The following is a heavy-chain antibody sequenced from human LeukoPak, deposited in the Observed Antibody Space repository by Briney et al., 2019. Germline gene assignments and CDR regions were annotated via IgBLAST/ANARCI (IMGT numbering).Heavy chain of an antibody. CDR3: AKRGVVIRVILVGFHKEAYYFDS. D-gene: IGHD3-22*01. Sequence: GGSLRLSCAASGFTFSSYSMNWVRQAPGKGLEWVSFISSSSSTIYYADSVKGRFTISRDNAKNSLYLQMNSLRAEDTAVYFCAKRGVVIRVILVGFHKEAYYFDSWGQGALVTVSS. CDR2: ISSSSSTI. J-gene: IGHJ4*02. V-gene: IGHV3-48*04. CDR1: GFTFSSYS.